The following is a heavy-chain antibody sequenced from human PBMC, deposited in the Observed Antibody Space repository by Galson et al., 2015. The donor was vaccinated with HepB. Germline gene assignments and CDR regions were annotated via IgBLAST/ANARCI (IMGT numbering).Heavy chain of an antibody. Sequence: QSGAEVKKPGESLKISCKGSGYSFTSYWIGWVRQMPGKGLEWMGIIYPGDSDTRYSPSFQGQVTISADKSISTAYLQWSSLKASDTAMYYCARHTIQQLAERGYYYYMDVWGKGTTVTVSS. CDR3: ARHTIQQLAERGYYYYMDV. CDR1: GYSFTSYW. J-gene: IGHJ6*03. V-gene: IGHV5-51*01. D-gene: IGHD1-1*01. CDR2: IYPGDSDT.